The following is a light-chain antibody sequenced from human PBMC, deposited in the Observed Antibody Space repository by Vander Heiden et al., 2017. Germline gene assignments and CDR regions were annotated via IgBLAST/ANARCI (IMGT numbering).Light chain of an antibody. Sequence: DIVMTQSPDSLAVSLGERATINCMSSQSLLYSSNNKNHLAWYQQKPGQPPKLLIYWASTRESGVPDRFSGLGSGTDFTLTISSLQAEDVAVYYCQQYYSTPQTFGQGTRVDVK. V-gene: IGKV4-1*01. J-gene: IGKJ1*01. CDR1: QSLLYSSNNKNH. CDR3: QQYYSTPQT. CDR2: WAS.